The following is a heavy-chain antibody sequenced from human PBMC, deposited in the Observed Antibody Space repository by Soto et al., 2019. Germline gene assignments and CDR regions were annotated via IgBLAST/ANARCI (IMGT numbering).Heavy chain of an antibody. Sequence: QVQLVESGGGVVQPGRSLRLSCAASGLTFSSSAMHWVRQAPGKGLEWVALISYDGSNKYYVDSVKGRFTISRDNSKNTLDLQMNSLRDEDTAVYYCAAETKSYFDGMDVWGQGTTVTVSS. J-gene: IGHJ6*02. CDR2: ISYDGSNK. V-gene: IGHV3-30*03. CDR3: AAETKSYFDGMDV. CDR1: GLTFSSSA.